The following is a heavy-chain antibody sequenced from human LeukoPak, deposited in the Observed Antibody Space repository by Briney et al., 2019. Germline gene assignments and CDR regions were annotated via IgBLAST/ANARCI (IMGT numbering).Heavy chain of an antibody. CDR2: IFHTGRA. J-gene: IGHJ5*02. Sequence: SEILSLTCKVSGYSIGRDYYWAWLRQPPGKGLEWIGSIFHTGRAVYNPSYESRLTISMDTSKNEFFLRLNSVTAADTAVYFCARDGGYPTTDEGFDPWGLGTLVTVSS. D-gene: IGHD5-12*01. CDR3: ARDGGYPTTDEGFDP. CDR1: GYSIGRDYY. V-gene: IGHV4-38-2*02.